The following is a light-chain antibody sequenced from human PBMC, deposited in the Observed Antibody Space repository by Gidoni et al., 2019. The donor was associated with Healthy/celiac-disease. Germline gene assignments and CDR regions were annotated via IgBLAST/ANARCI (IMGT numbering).Light chain of an antibody. CDR3: CAYAGSRWV. CDR1: SSDVGSYNL. CDR2: EVS. J-gene: IGLJ3*02. V-gene: IGLV2-23*02. Sequence: QSALTPPASVSGSPGQSITLSCTGTSSDVGSYNLVSWYQQHPCKAPKLMIYEVSKRPSGVSNRFSGSKSGNTASLTISGLQAEDEADYYCCAYAGSRWVFGGGTKLTVL.